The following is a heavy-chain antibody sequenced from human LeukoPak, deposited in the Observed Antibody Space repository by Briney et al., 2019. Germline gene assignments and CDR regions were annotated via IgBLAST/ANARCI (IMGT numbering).Heavy chain of an antibody. CDR1: GFTFSSYW. Sequence: GGSLRLSCGASGFTFSSYWMAWVRQAPGKGLEWVSAISGSGGSTYYADSVKGRFTISRDNSKNTLYLQMNSLRAEDTAVYYCAKYSSSWYVGPFDPWGQGTLVTVSS. CDR3: AKYSSSWYVGPFDP. V-gene: IGHV3-23*01. D-gene: IGHD6-13*01. CDR2: ISGSGGST. J-gene: IGHJ5*02.